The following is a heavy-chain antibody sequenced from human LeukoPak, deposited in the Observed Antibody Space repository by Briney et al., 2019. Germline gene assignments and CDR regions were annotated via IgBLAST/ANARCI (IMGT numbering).Heavy chain of an antibody. CDR1: GGSFSGYY. D-gene: IGHD3-3*01. CDR3: ARVAIFLDMDV. Sequence: SETLSLTCAVYGGSFSGYYWSWIRQPPGKGLEWIGEINHSGSTNYNPSLKSRVTISVDTSKNQFSLKLSSVTAADTAVYYCARVAIFLDMDVCGKGTTVTVSS. CDR2: INHSGST. V-gene: IGHV4-34*01. J-gene: IGHJ6*03.